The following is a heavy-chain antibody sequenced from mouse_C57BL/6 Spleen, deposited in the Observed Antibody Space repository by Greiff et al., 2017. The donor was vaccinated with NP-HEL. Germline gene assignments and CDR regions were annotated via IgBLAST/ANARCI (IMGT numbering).Heavy chain of an antibody. V-gene: IGHV1-82*01. J-gene: IGHJ2*01. CDR2: IYPGDGDT. D-gene: IGHD1-1*01. CDR1: GYAFSSSW. CDR3: ARSGSSYQAFDY. Sequence: QVQLQQSGPELVKPGASVKISCKASGYAFSSSWMNWAKQRPGKGLEWIGRIYPGDGDTNYNGKFKGKATLTADKSSSTAYMQLSSLTSEDSAVYFCARSGSSYQAFDYWGQGTTLTVSS.